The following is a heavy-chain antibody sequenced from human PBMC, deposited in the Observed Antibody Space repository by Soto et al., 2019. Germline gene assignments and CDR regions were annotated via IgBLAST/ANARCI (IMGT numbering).Heavy chain of an antibody. D-gene: IGHD6-19*01. CDR2: IIPIFGTA. Sequence: ASVKVSCKASGGTFSSYAISWVRQAPGRGLEWMGGIIPIFGTANYAQKFQGRVTITADKSTSTAYMELSSLRSEDTAVYYCARFPDTVAGHRNYYYYGMDVWGQGTTVTVSS. CDR3: ARFPDTVAGHRNYYYYGMDV. CDR1: GGTFSSYA. V-gene: IGHV1-69*06. J-gene: IGHJ6*02.